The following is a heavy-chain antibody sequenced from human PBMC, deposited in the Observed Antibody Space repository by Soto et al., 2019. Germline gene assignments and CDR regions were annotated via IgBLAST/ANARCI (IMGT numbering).Heavy chain of an antibody. CDR3: ARDHTTRFYFDY. Sequence: GGSLRLSCTASGFTFSPYAMNWVRQAPGKELEWVAVISYDGNNRNYADSVKGRFTISRDNSRNTLYLQMSSLRPEDTAVYHCARDHTTRFYFDYWGQGALVTVSS. CDR1: GFTFSPYA. CDR2: ISYDGNNR. V-gene: IGHV3-30-3*01. D-gene: IGHD1-1*01. J-gene: IGHJ4*02.